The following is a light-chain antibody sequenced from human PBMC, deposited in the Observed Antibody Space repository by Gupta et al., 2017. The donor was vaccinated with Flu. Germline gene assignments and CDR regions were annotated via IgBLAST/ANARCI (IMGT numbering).Light chain of an antibody. CDR2: KAS. CDR1: QSISSW. J-gene: IGKJ2*03. CDR3: QQYNSYLYS. Sequence: DIQMTQSPSTLSASVGDRVTITCRASQSISSWLAWYQQKPGKAPKLLIYKASSVESGVPSRFSGSGSGTEFTLTISSRQPDDFATYYCQQYNSYLYSFGQGTKLEIK. V-gene: IGKV1-5*03.